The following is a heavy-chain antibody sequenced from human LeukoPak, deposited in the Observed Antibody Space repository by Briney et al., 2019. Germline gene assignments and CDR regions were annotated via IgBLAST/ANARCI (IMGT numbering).Heavy chain of an antibody. CDR2: ITSSSSYI. V-gene: IGHV3-21*01. CDR3: ARDGDTVLTRGYYYYMDV. D-gene: IGHD4-23*01. Sequence: GGSLRLSCAVSGFTFSSYGMSWVRQAPGKGPEWVSSITSSSSYIYYADSVKGRFAISRDNARNSLYLQMNSLRAEDTALYYCARDGDTVLTRGYYYYMDVWGKGTTVTVSS. CDR1: GFTFSSYG. J-gene: IGHJ6*03.